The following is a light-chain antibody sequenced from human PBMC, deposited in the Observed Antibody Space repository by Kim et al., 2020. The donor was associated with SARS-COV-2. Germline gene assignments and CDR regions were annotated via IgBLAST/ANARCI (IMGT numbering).Light chain of an antibody. J-gene: IGKJ1*01. CDR3: HQYDISPRT. CDR2: GAY. V-gene: IGKV3-20*01. Sequence: EVVLTQSPATLSLSPGERATRSCRASQSVSSTNLAWYQQRSGQAPRLLIYGAYTRATGIPDRSSGSGSGTDFTLTISRLAPDDSAVYYCHQYDISPRTFCQGTKVYIK. CDR1: QSVSSTN.